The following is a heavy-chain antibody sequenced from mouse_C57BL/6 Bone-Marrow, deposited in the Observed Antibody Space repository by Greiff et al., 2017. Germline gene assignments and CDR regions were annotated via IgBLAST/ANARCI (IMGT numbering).Heavy chain of an antibody. CDR2: IYPTSGRT. CDR1: GYTFTSYW. V-gene: IGHV1-55*01. Sequence: QVQLQQPGAELVKPGASVKMSCKASGYTFTSYWITWVKQRPGQGLEWIGDIYPTSGRTNYNEKFKSKAIQTVDTSSSTAYMQLSSLTSEDSAVFDCAGSGPLGRRFDYWGQGTTLTVSS. J-gene: IGHJ2*01. D-gene: IGHD4-1*01. CDR3: AGSGPLGRRFDY.